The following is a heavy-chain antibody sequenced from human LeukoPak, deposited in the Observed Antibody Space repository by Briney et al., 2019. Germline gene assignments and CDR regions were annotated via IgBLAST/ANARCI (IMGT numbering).Heavy chain of an antibody. J-gene: IGHJ3*02. Sequence: QPGGSLRLSCAASGFTFSSYGMSWVRQAPGKGLEWVSAISGSGGSTYYADSVKGRFTISRDNSKNTLYLQMNSLRAEDTAVYYRAKGRLGLRYHDAFDIWGQGTMVTVSS. V-gene: IGHV3-23*01. D-gene: IGHD3-9*01. CDR1: GFTFSSYG. CDR3: AKGRLGLRYHDAFDI. CDR2: ISGSGGST.